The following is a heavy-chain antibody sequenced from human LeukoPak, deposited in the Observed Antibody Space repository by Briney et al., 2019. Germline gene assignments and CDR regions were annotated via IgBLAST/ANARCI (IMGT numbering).Heavy chain of an antibody. CDR2: IWSDGSTK. CDR1: GFTFSSYG. V-gene: IGHV3-33*01. D-gene: IGHD2-2*01. Sequence: PGNSLRLSCVASGFTFSSYGMHWVRQAPGKGLEWVAIIWSDGSTKYYVGSVRGRFTTSRDSSKSTLYLQMNSLRAEDTAVYYCARDAATSVGMPHYWGQGTVVTVSS. J-gene: IGHJ4*02. CDR3: ARDAATSVGMPHY.